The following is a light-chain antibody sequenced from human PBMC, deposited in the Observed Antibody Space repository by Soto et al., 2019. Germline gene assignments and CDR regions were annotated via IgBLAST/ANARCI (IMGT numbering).Light chain of an antibody. CDR1: SSNIGSNY. CDR3: AAWDDSLSGSYV. J-gene: IGLJ1*01. Sequence: QSALTQPPSASGTPGQRVSISCSGSSSNIGSNYVYWFQQLPGTAPKLLMYRNNKRPSGVPDRFPGSKSGTSASLAISGLRSEDEADYYCAAWDDSLSGSYVFGTGTKVTVL. CDR2: RNN. V-gene: IGLV1-47*01.